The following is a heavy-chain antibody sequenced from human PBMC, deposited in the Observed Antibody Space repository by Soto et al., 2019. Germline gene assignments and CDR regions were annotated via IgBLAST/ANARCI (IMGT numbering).Heavy chain of an antibody. CDR1: GFTFSSYW. CDR2: INDDGSRE. Sequence: LRLSCAASGFTFSSYWMHWVRQVPGKGLVWVSRINDDGSRESYADSMKGRFTVSRDNAKNSVYLDMNSLSAEDTAVYYCARESEDLTSNFDYWGQGTLVTVS. V-gene: IGHV3-74*01. J-gene: IGHJ4*02. CDR3: ARESEDLTSNFDY.